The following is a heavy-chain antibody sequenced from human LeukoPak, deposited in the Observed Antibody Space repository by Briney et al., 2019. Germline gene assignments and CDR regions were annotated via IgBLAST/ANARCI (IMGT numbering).Heavy chain of an antibody. CDR2: IYYTGST. V-gene: IGHV4-59*08. CDR3: ARHAYHYDSSFDY. D-gene: IGHD3-22*01. J-gene: IGHJ4*02. CDR1: GGSISSYY. Sequence: SETLSLTCTVSGGSISSYYWTWIRQPPGKGLEWIGYIYYTGSTNYNPSLKSRVTISVDTSKNQFSLKLSSVTAADTAVYYCARHAYHYDSSFDYWGQGALVTVSS.